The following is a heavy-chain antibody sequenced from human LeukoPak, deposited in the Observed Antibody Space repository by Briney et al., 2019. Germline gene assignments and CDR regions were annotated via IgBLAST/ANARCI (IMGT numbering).Heavy chain of an antibody. CDR2: IYYSGST. J-gene: IGHJ3*02. CDR1: GGSISSGGYY. V-gene: IGHV4-31*03. CDR3: ASHGMDAFDI. D-gene: IGHD1-26*01. Sequence: SETLSLTCTVSGGSISSGGYYWSWIRQHPGKGQEWIGYIYYSGSTYYNPSLKSRVTISVDTSKNQFSLKLSSVTAADTAVYYCASHGMDAFDIWGQGTMVTVSS.